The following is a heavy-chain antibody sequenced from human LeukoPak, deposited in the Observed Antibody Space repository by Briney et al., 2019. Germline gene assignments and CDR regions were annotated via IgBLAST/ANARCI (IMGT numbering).Heavy chain of an antibody. CDR3: ARGYCSSTSCADYYYYGMDV. J-gene: IGHJ6*02. CDR1: GGSISSYY. V-gene: IGHV4-59*12. CDR2: IYYSGST. D-gene: IGHD2-2*01. Sequence: SETLSLTCTVSGGSISSYYWSWIRQPPGKGLEWIGYIYYSGSTNYNPSLKSRVTISVDTSKNQFSLKLSSVTAADTAVYYCARGYCSSTSCADYYYYGMDVWGQGTTVTVSS.